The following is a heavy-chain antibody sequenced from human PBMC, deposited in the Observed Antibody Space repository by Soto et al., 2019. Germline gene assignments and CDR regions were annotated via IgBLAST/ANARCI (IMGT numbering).Heavy chain of an antibody. D-gene: IGHD2-8*01. CDR2: INHRGST. CDR3: ARGLSVSNTFYYYYAMYV. V-gene: IGHV4-34*01. J-gene: IGHJ6*02. Sequence: QVQLQQWGAGLLKPSETLSLTCAVYGGSSSDYYWSWIRQPPGKGLEWIGEINHRGSTNYNPSLKSRVTISVDTSKNQFSLKLNSVTVADTAVYYCARGLSVSNTFYYYYAMYVWGQGTTVTVSS. CDR1: GGSSSDYY.